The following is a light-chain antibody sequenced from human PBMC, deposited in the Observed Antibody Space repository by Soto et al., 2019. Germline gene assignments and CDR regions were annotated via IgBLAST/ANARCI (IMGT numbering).Light chain of an antibody. CDR3: QQRGSWPPSIT. J-gene: IGKJ5*01. Sequence: EVVLTQSPATLSLSPGDRATLSCRASQSVSHALAWYQQKPGQAPRLLIHDASSRATGIPARFSGSGSETDFTLTISSLEPEAFAVYYCQQRGSWPPSITFGQGTRLEIK. V-gene: IGKV3-11*01. CDR2: DAS. CDR1: QSVSHA.